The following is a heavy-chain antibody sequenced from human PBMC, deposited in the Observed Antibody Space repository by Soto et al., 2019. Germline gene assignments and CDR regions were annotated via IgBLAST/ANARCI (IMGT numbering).Heavy chain of an antibody. CDR2: ISGSGGST. D-gene: IGHD3-22*01. V-gene: IGHV3-23*01. J-gene: IGHJ4*02. CDR1: GFTLSSYA. CDR3: AKGAYYYDSSGYYQPVYYFDY. Sequence: GSLRLSCAAAGFTLSSYAMSWVRQAPGRGLDWVSAISGSGGSTYYADSVKGRFTISRDNSKNTLYLQMNSLRAEDTAVYYCAKGAYYYDSSGYYQPVYYFDYWGQGTLVTAPQ.